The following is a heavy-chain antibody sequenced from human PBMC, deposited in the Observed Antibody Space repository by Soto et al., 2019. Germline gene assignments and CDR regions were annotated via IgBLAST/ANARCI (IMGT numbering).Heavy chain of an antibody. Sequence: SETLSLTCTVSGDSISGGASFWSWIRQPPGKGLEWIANVYYSGSSYYNPSLKSRLTISVDTTKNQFSLQLKSMTAADTAVYYCAKLSCTSSTCYFPGWFDPWGQGTLVSVSS. CDR2: VYYSGSS. D-gene: IGHD2-2*01. V-gene: IGHV4-31*03. CDR1: GDSISGGASF. J-gene: IGHJ5*02. CDR3: AKLSCTSSTCYFPGWFDP.